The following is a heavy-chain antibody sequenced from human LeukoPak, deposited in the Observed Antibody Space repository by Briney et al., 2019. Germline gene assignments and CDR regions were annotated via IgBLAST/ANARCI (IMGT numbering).Heavy chain of an antibody. CDR2: IYYSGST. Sequence: PSETLTLTCTVSGGSTSSSSYYWGWIRQPPGKGLEWIGSIYYSGSTYYNPSLKSRVTISVDTSKNQFSLKLSSVTAADTAVYYCASHPLFDYWGQGTLVTVSS. CDR3: ASHPLFDY. CDR1: GGSTSSSSYY. J-gene: IGHJ4*02. V-gene: IGHV4-39*01.